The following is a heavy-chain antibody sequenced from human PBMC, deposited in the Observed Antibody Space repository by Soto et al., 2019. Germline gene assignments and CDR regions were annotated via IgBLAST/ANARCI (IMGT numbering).Heavy chain of an antibody. J-gene: IGHJ4*02. CDR2: ISGSGDGT. D-gene: IGHD1-1*01. V-gene: IGHV3-23*01. Sequence: GGSLRLSCAASGFTLSNYAMSWVRQAPGKGLEWVSGISGSGDGTYYANSVKGRFTISRDNSKNTLYLQMNSLRAEDTAVYYCAKEQLERHFAFDYWTQGTLVTVSS. CDR1: GFTLSNYA. CDR3: AKEQLERHFAFDY.